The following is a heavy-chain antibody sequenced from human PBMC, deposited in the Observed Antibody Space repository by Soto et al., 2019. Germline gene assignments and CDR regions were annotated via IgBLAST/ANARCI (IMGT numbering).Heavy chain of an antibody. CDR2: INHSGST. Sequence: SETLSLTCAVYGGSFSGYYWSWIRQPPGKGLEWIGEINHSGSTNYNPSLKSRVTISVDTSKNQFSLKLSSVTAADTAAYYCARGRPLFYCSSTSCQYNWFDPWGQGTLVTVSS. V-gene: IGHV4-34*01. CDR3: ARGRPLFYCSSTSCQYNWFDP. CDR1: GGSFSGYY. J-gene: IGHJ5*02. D-gene: IGHD2-2*01.